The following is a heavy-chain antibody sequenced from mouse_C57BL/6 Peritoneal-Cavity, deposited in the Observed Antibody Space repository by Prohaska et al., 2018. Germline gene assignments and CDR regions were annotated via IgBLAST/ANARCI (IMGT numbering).Heavy chain of an antibody. J-gene: IGHJ4*01. Sequence: MHWVKQRPGQGLEWIGNINPSNGGTNYNEKFKGKATLTVDKSSSTAYMQLSSLTSEDSAVYYCARNDDYDDYAVDYWGQGTSVTVSS. D-gene: IGHD2-4*01. CDR3: ARNDDYDDYAVDY. V-gene: IGHV1-53*01. CDR2: INPSNGGT.